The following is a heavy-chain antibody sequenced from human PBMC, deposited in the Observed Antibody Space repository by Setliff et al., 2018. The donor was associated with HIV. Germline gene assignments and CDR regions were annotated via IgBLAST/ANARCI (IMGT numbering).Heavy chain of an antibody. Sequence: GGSLRLSCAASGFTFSSYNLNWVRQAPGKGLEWVSSISSSGNYIYYTDSVKGRFTISRDNAKNSLYLQMNSLRAEDTAVYYCARAEAVAGKSYMDVWGKGTTVTVSS. CDR1: GFTFSSYN. CDR3: ARAEAVAGKSYMDV. J-gene: IGHJ6*03. CDR2: ISSSGNYI. D-gene: IGHD6-19*01. V-gene: IGHV3-21*01.